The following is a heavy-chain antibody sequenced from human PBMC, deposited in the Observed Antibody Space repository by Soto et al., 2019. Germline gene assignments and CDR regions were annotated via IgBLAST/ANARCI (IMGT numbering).Heavy chain of an antibody. CDR3: ARLYYYDSSGYDAFDI. Sequence: GASVKVSCKASGFTFTIYGVTWVRQAPGQGLEWMGWVSANNLNTHYAQKFQGRVTMTTDTSTSTAYMELRSLRPEDTAVYYCARLYYYDSSGYDAFDIWGQGTMVTVSS. J-gene: IGHJ3*02. CDR2: VSANNLNT. D-gene: IGHD3-22*01. V-gene: IGHV1-18*01. CDR1: GFTFTIYG.